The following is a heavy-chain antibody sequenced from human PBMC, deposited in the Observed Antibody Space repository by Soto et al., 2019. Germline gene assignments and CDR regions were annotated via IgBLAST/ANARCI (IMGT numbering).Heavy chain of an antibody. V-gene: IGHV3-23*01. CDR1: GFTFSNYA. CDR2: VSATAGTT. D-gene: IGHD3-16*01. CDR3: AKDRLAGGFDY. Sequence: GGSLSLSCAASGFTFSNYAMSRVRQAPRKGLEWVSLVSATAGTTYYTDSVKGWSTISRDNSRNTVYLQMNSLIADDTAVYYCAKDRLAGGFDYWGQGTLVTVSS. J-gene: IGHJ4*02.